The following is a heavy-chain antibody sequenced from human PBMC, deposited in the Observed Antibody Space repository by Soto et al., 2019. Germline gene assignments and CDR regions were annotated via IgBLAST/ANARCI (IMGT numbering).Heavy chain of an antibody. CDR2: IGTRSDI. CDR1: GFTSSSYS. Sequence: PGGSLRLSCAASGFTSSSYSMHWVRQAPGKGLEWVSSIGTRSDIYYADSVKGRFTISRDNAKNSLSLQMNSMTAEDTAVYYCAREETAWPLAYGLDVWGQGTTVTVSS. J-gene: IGHJ6*02. CDR3: AREETAWPLAYGLDV. V-gene: IGHV3-21*01. D-gene: IGHD2-21*02.